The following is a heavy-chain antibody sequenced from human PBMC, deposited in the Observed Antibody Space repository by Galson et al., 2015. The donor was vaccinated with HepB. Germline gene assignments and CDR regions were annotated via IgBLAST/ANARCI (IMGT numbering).Heavy chain of an antibody. CDR1: GFAFSYYA. D-gene: IGHD6-19*01. CDR3: AKVFPEKVDGWYRQALYYFAS. J-gene: IGHJ4*02. Sequence: SLRLSCAASGFAFSYYAMSWVRQAPGKGLEWISAITPSGDNTYSADSMKGRFTISRDNSRNPLFLQMSSLRADDTAIYFCAKVFPEKVDGWYRQALYYFASWGQGTRVTVSS. V-gene: IGHV3-23*01. CDR2: ITPSGDNT.